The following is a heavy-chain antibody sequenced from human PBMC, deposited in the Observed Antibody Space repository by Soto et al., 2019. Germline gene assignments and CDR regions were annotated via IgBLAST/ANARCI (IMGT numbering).Heavy chain of an antibody. V-gene: IGHV4-30-4*01. Sequence: SETLSLTCTVSGGSISSGDYYWSWIRQPPGKGLEWIGYIYYSGSTYYNPSLKSRVTISVDTSKNQFSLKLSSVTAADTAVYYCARVLRYFDWLSTLGTNNLFDPWGQGTLVSVSS. CDR3: ARVLRYFDWLSTLGTNNLFDP. J-gene: IGHJ5*02. CDR1: GGSISSGDYY. D-gene: IGHD3-9*01. CDR2: IYYSGST.